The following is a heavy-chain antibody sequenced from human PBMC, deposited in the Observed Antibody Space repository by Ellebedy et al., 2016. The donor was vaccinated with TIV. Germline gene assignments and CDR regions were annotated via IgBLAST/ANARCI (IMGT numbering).Heavy chain of an antibody. CDR1: GFAFSGSA. Sequence: GESLKISCAASGFAFSGSAMTWVRQAPGKGLEWVSTISGAGGTTYYADSVKGRFTVSRDNSKNTLFLQMNSLRPDEPAVYYCSGYSSAPPKGDYWGQGTLVTVSS. CDR3: SGYSSAPPKGDY. CDR2: ISGAGGTT. J-gene: IGHJ4*02. D-gene: IGHD2-15*01. V-gene: IGHV3-23*01.